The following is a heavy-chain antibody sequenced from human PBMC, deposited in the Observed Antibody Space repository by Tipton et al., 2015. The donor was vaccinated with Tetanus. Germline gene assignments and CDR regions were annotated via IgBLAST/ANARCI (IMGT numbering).Heavy chain of an antibody. V-gene: IGHV1-18*01. Sequence: QLVQSGAEVKKPGASVKVSCKASGYTFTDYGISWVRQAPGQGPEWMGWISAYNGNTNYVQKVQGRVTMTTDTSTNTAYMELRSLRADDTAVYYCARGGMYSVKYHYYFDYWGQGTLVTVSS. CDR3: ARGGMYSVKYHYYFDY. D-gene: IGHD1-26*01. J-gene: IGHJ4*02. CDR1: GYTFTDYG. CDR2: ISAYNGNT.